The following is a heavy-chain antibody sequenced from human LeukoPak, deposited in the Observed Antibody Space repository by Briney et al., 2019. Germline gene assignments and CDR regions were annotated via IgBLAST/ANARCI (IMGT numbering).Heavy chain of an antibody. V-gene: IGHV3-23*01. CDR1: GFTFSTYA. D-gene: IGHD1-1*01. Sequence: PGGSLRLSCVASGFTFSTYAMSWVRQAPGKGLEWVSVISGSGGSTYYADSVKGRFTISRDNSKNTLFLQMNSLRAEDTAVYYCVRVKGTYFDYWGQGSLVTVSS. J-gene: IGHJ4*02. CDR2: ISGSGGST. CDR3: VRVKGTYFDY.